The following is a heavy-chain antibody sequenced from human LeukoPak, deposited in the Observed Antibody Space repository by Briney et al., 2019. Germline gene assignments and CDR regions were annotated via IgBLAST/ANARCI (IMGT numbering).Heavy chain of an antibody. Sequence: PSETLSLTCAVYGGSFIGYYWSWTRQPPGKGLEWIGEINHSGSTNYNPSLKSRVTISVDTSKNQFSLKLSSVTAADTAVYYCARHRYSSSWCAYWGQGILVTVSS. D-gene: IGHD6-13*01. CDR3: ARHRYSSSWCAY. CDR2: INHSGST. V-gene: IGHV4-34*01. CDR1: GGSFIGYY. J-gene: IGHJ4*02.